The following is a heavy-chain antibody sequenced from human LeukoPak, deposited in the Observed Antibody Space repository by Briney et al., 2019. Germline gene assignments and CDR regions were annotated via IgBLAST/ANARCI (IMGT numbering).Heavy chain of an antibody. CDR2: INPSGGST. CDR1: GYTFTSYY. CDR3: ARGGAPSIAAAGTAYVDY. D-gene: IGHD6-13*01. J-gene: IGHJ4*02. V-gene: IGHV1-46*01. Sequence: ASVEVSCKASGYTFTSYYMHWVRQAPGQGLEWMGIINPSGGSTSYAQKFQGRVTMTRDTSTSTVYMELSSLRSEDTAVYYCARGGAPSIAAAGTAYVDYWGQGTLVTVSS.